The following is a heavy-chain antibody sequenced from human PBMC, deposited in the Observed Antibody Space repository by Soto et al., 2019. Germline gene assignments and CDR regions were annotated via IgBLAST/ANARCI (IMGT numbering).Heavy chain of an antibody. CDR1: GGSVSSGSYY. Sequence: SETLSLTCTVSGGSVSSGSYYWSWIRQPPGKGLEWIEYIYYSGSTNYNPSLKSRVTISVDTSKNQFSLKLSSVTAADTAVYYCARDRRESYSGYDPYYYYGMDVWGQGTTVTVSS. J-gene: IGHJ6*02. CDR2: IYYSGST. CDR3: ARDRRESYSGYDPYYYYGMDV. D-gene: IGHD5-12*01. V-gene: IGHV4-61*01.